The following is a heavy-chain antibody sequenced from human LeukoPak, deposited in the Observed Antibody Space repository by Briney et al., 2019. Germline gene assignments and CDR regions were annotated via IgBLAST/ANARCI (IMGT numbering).Heavy chain of an antibody. CDR2: ISSSSSYI. CDR3: ARDRLEDY. J-gene: IGHJ4*02. D-gene: IGHD1-1*01. CDR1: GFTFSSKS. Sequence: PGGSLSLPCEASGFTFSSKSMNWFGQAPGKGLEWVSSISSSSSYIYYADSVKGRFTISRDNAKNSLYLQMNSLRAEDTAVYYCARDRLEDYWGQGTLVTVSS. V-gene: IGHV3-21*01.